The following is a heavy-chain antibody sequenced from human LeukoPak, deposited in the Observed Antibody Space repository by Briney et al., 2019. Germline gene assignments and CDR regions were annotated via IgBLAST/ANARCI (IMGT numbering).Heavy chain of an antibody. V-gene: IGHV3-23*01. Sequence: GGSLRLSCAASGFTFSSYAMSWVRQAPGKGLEWVSAISGSGDSTYYGDSVKGRFTISRDNSKNTLYLQMNSLRAEDTAVYYCARVPSGTLNLDPYFDYWGQGTLVTVSS. CDR3: ARVPSGTLNLDPYFDY. D-gene: IGHD1-1*01. CDR2: ISGSGDST. J-gene: IGHJ4*02. CDR1: GFTFSSYA.